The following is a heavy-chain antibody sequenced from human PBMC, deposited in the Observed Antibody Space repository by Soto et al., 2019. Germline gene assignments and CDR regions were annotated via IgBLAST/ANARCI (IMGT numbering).Heavy chain of an antibody. CDR3: ARDWGAAAGTIDY. V-gene: IGHV3-33*01. Sequence: QVQLVESGGGVVQPGRSLRLSCAASGFTFSSYGMHWVGQAPGKGLEWVAVIWYDGSNKYYADSVKGRFTISRDNSKNTLYLQMNSLRAEDTAVYYCARDWGAAAGTIDYWGQGTLVTVSS. CDR2: IWYDGSNK. D-gene: IGHD6-13*01. CDR1: GFTFSSYG. J-gene: IGHJ4*02.